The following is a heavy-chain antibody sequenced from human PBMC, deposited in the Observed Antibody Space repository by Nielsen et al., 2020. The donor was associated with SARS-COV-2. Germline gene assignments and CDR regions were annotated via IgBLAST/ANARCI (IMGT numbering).Heavy chain of an antibody. Sequence: SETLSLTCTVSGGSISSGGYYWSWIRQHPGKGLEWIGYIYYSGSTYYNPSLKSRVTISVDTSKNQFSLKLSSVTAADTAVYYCARGPRALVGATRVWYFDLWGRGTLVTVSS. D-gene: IGHD1-26*01. J-gene: IGHJ2*01. CDR1: GGSISSGGYY. CDR3: ARGPRALVGATRVWYFDL. CDR2: IYYSGST. V-gene: IGHV4-31*03.